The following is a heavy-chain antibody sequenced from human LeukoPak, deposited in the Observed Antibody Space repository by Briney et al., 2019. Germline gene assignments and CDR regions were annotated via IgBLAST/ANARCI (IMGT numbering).Heavy chain of an antibody. V-gene: IGHV4-39*07. CDR2: FYFGGSN. J-gene: IGHJ4*02. CDR3: ASSHSATWYDD. D-gene: IGHD6-13*01. Sequence: PSETLSLTCTVSGDSISSNNRYWGWIRQPPGKGLEWIGSFYFGGSNYYRPSLRSRVIISLDTSKNQFSLALNFVTAADTAMYYCASSHSATWYDDWGQGALVTVS. CDR1: GDSISSNNRY.